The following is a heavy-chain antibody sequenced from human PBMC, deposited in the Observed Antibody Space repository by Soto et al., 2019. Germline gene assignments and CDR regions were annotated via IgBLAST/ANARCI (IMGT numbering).Heavy chain of an antibody. CDR1: GGTFSSYA. CDR3: ARSSGGQWLVFDY. Sequence: ASVKVSCKASGGTFSSYAISWVRQAPGQGLEWMGGIIPIVGTANYAQKFQGRVTITADESTSTAYMELSSLRSEDTAVYYCARSSGGQWLVFDYWGQGTLVTVSS. CDR2: IIPIVGTA. D-gene: IGHD6-19*01. V-gene: IGHV1-69*13. J-gene: IGHJ4*02.